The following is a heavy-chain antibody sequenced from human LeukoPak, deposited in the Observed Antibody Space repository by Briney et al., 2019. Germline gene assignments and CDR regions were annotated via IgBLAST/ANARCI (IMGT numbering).Heavy chain of an antibody. V-gene: IGHV3-48*02. CDR2: ITSSSTTI. J-gene: IGHJ4*02. D-gene: IGHD5-18*01. CDR1: GFTFSSYT. Sequence: GGSLRLSCAASGFTFSSYTMNWVRQAPGKGLEGGSYITSSSTTIYYADSVKGRFTISRDNAKNSLYLQMNSLRDEDTAVYYCARDSWGRPYTTMSLYYFDYWGQGTLVTVSS. CDR3: ARDSWGRPYTTMSLYYFDY.